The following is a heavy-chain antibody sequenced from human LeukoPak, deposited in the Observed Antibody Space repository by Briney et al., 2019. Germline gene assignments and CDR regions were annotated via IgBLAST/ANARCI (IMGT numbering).Heavy chain of an antibody. J-gene: IGHJ6*03. V-gene: IGHV4-59*01. Sequence: PSETLSLTCTVSGGSISSYYWSWIRQPPGKGLEWIAYIYYSGSTNYNPSLKSRVTISVDTSKNQFSLKLSSVTAADTAVYYCASREYCSGGSCYHWDYYYYMDVWGKGTTVTVSS. CDR2: IYYSGST. CDR1: GGSISSYY. D-gene: IGHD2-15*01. CDR3: ASREYCSGGSCYHWDYYYYMDV.